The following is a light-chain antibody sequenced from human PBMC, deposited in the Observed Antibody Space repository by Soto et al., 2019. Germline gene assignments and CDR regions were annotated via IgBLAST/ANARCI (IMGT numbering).Light chain of an antibody. CDR3: QQYNNYPWT. CDR2: QAS. CDR1: QSISSW. Sequence: DIPMTQSPSTLSASVGDRVTITCRASQSISSWLAWYQQKPGKAPKLLIYQASTLESGVPARFSGSGSGTEFTLSISSLQSDDFATYHCQQYNNYPWTFGQGTKVDIK. J-gene: IGKJ1*01. V-gene: IGKV1-5*03.